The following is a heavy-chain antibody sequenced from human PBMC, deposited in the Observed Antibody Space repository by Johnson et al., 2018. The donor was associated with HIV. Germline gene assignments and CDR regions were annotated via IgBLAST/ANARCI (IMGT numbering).Heavy chain of an antibody. J-gene: IGHJ3*02. D-gene: IGHD3-10*01. V-gene: IGHV3-30*02. CDR3: AKDLRGSDALDI. Sequence: QVQVVESGGGVVQPGGSLRLSCAASGFTFSSYGMHWVRQAPAKGLEWVAFIHHDGTNKYYADSLKGRFTISKDNSKNTVSLQVNSLRLDDTAVYYCAKDLRGSDALDIWGQGTMVTVSP. CDR1: GFTFSSYG. CDR2: IHHDGTNK.